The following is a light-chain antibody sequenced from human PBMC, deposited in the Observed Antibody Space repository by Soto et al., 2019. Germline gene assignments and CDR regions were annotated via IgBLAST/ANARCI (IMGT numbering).Light chain of an antibody. J-gene: IGLJ2*01. Sequence: QAVVTQPPSASGTPGQRVTISCSGSSSNIGSNTVNWYQQLPGTAPKLLIYSNNQRPSGVPDRFSGSKSGTSASLAISGLQSEDEADYYCAAWDDSLVVFGGGTKLTGL. V-gene: IGLV1-44*01. CDR3: AAWDDSLVV. CDR1: SSNIGSNT. CDR2: SNN.